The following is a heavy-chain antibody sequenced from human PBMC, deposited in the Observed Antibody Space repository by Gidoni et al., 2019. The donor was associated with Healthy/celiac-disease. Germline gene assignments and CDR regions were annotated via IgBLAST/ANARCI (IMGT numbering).Heavy chain of an antibody. V-gene: IGHV1-18*01. CDR3: AREPQYCGGDCYLDY. CDR1: GYTFTSYG. CDR2: IMAYNGNT. J-gene: IGHJ4*02. D-gene: IGHD2-21*01. Sequence: QVQLVQYGAEVKKPGASVKVSCRASGYTFTSYGISWVRPAPGQGLEWMGWIMAYNGNTNYAQKLQGRVTMTTDTSTSTAYMELRSLRSDDTAVYYCAREPQYCGGDCYLDYWGQGTLVTVSS.